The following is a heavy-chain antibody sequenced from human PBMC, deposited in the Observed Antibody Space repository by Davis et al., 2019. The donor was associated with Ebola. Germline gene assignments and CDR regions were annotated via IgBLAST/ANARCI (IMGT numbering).Heavy chain of an antibody. J-gene: IGHJ5*02. V-gene: IGHV4-59*01. CDR3: ARLYDSSFHWFDP. CDR1: GGSMNNYY. D-gene: IGHD3-22*01. CDR2: IYYSGGT. Sequence: SETLSLTCTVSGGSMNNYYWSWIRQPPGKGLEWIGSIYYSGGTNYNPSLKSRVSISVDTSKNQFSLKLTSVTAADTAVYYCARLYDSSFHWFDPWGQGTLVTVSS.